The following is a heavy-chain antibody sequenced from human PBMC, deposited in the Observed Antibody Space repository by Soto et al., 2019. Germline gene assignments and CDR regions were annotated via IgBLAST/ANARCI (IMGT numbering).Heavy chain of an antibody. CDR3: AIVNSPGAMVELSFDY. D-gene: IGHD5-18*01. CDR1: GGSISSGGYY. J-gene: IGHJ4*02. Sequence: SETLSLTCTVSGGSISSGGYYWSWIRQHPGKGLEWIGYIYYSGSTYYNPSLKSRVTISVDTSKNQFSLKLSSVTAADTAVYYCAIVNSPGAMVELSFDYWGQGTLVTVSS. CDR2: IYYSGST. V-gene: IGHV4-31*03.